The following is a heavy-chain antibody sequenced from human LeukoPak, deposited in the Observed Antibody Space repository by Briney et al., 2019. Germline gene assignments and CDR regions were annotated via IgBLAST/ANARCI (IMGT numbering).Heavy chain of an antibody. J-gene: IGHJ4*02. CDR1: GFTFSSYA. CDR3: ARDLGSHIVVVTAHLFDY. D-gene: IGHD2-21*02. V-gene: IGHV3-30-3*01. CDR2: ISYDGSNK. Sequence: PGRSLRLSCAASGFTFSSYAMHWVRQAPGKGLEWVAVISYDGSNKYYADSVKGRFTISRDNSKNTLYLQMNSLSAEDTAVYYCARDLGSHIVVVTAHLFDYWGQGTLVTVSS.